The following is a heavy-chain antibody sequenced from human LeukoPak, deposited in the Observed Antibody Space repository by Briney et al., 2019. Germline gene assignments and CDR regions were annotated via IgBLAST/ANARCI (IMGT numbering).Heavy chain of an antibody. J-gene: IGHJ4*02. V-gene: IGHV1-3*01. CDR2: INAGNGNT. Sequence: ASVKVSCKDSGYTFTSYAMHWVRQAPGQRLEWMGWINAGNGNTKYSRKFQGRVTITRDTSASTAYMELSSLRSEDTAVYYCARGRGTYDYWGQGTLVTVSS. CDR1: GYTFTSYA. CDR3: ARGRGTYDY.